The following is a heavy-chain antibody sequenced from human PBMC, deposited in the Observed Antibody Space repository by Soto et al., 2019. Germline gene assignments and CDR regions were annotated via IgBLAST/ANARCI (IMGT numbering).Heavy chain of an antibody. CDR3: AKSSELRRSFAS. J-gene: IGHJ4*02. D-gene: IGHD3-10*01. Sequence: SETLSLTCTVSGGSITTNDWWTWIRQPPGKGLEWIGEIFHDGSTTYRPSLESRLTMSVDKSKNQFSLNLSSVSAADTALYYCAKSSELRRSFASWGQGALVTVS. CDR1: GGSITTNDW. CDR2: IFHDGST. V-gene: IGHV4-4*02.